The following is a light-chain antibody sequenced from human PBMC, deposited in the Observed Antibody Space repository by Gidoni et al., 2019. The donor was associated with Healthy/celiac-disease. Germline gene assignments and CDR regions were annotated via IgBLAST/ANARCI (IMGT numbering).Light chain of an antibody. Sequence: DIVMTQSPDSLAVSLGERAAINCKSSQRVLYSSNNKNYLAWYQQKPGQPPKLLIYWASTRESGVPDRFSGSGSGTDFTLTISSLQPEDFATYYCQQSYSTPLTFGGGTKVEIK. CDR2: WAS. V-gene: IGKV4-1*01. J-gene: IGKJ4*01. CDR1: QRVLYSSNNKNY. CDR3: QQSYSTPLT.